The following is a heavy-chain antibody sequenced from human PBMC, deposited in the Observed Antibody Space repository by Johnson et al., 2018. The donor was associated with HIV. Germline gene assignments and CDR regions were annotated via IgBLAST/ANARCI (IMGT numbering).Heavy chain of an antibody. CDR3: ARSPRAAEGAFDI. V-gene: IGHV3-66*02. CDR1: GITVGTNY. J-gene: IGHJ3*02. CDR2: IFSVGDV. D-gene: IGHD6-13*01. Sequence: EKLVESGGGLVQPGGSLRLSCAASGITVGTNYMSWVRQAPGKGLEWVSVIFSVGDVYYADSVKGRFTISRDNSKNMVYLQMNSLRPEDTAVYYCARSPRAAEGAFDIWGQGTMVTVSS.